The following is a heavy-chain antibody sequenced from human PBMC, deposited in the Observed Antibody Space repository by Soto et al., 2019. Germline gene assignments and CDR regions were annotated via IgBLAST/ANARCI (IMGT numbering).Heavy chain of an antibody. D-gene: IGHD3-22*01. CDR3: AREVGYYDSSYSLDY. V-gene: IGHV3-23*01. Sequence: PGGSLRLSCETSGFTFSNCVMTWVRQPPGKRLEWVSVITTNGHTAYADSVKGRFTISRDNSKNTLYLQMNSLRAEDTAVYYCAREVGYYDSSYSLDYWGQGTLVTVSS. CDR2: ITTNGHT. CDR1: GFTFSNCV. J-gene: IGHJ4*02.